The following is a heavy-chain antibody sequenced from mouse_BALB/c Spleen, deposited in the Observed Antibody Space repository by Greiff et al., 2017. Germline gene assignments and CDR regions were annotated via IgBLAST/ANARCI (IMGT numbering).Heavy chain of an antibody. J-gene: IGHJ2*01. CDR3: ARSYGSSYDYLDY. V-gene: IGHV1S81*02. CDR1: GYTFTSYW. D-gene: IGHD1-1*01. CDR2: INPSNGRT. Sequence: QVQLQQPGAELVKPGASVKLSCKASGYTFTSYWMHWVKQRPGQGLEWIGEINPSNGRTNYNEKFKSKATLTVDKSSSTAYMQLSSLTSEDSAVYYCARSYGSSYDYLDYWGQGTTLTVSS.